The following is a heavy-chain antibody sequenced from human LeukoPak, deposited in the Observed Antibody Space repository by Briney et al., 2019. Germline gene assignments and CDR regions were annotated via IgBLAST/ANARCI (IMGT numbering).Heavy chain of an antibody. J-gene: IGHJ4*02. CDR3: ATTHGPGSTVDY. V-gene: IGHV4-39*01. Sequence: SETLSLNCTVSGGSISSSVYYWGWIRQPPGKGLEWFGSIYYSGTTYYNLSLKSRVTISVDTSKNQFSLRLSYVTAAHTAVYHCATTHGPGSTVDYWGQGTLVTVSS. D-gene: IGHD3-10*01. CDR1: GGSISSSVYY. CDR2: IYYSGTT.